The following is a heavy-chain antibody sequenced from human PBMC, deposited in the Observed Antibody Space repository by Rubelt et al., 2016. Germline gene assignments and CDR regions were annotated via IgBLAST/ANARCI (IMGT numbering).Heavy chain of an antibody. Sequence: QLVESGGGVVQPGKSLRLSCAASGFTFSSYAMHWVRQAPGKGLEWVAVISYDGSKKNYADSVKGRFTISRDNSKNTLYLQMNSLRAEDTAVYYCARDGVAGPTPWGCFDYWGQGILVTVSS. CDR1: GFTFSSYA. CDR3: ARDGVAGPTPWGCFDY. D-gene: IGHD6-19*01. CDR2: ISYDGSKK. V-gene: IGHV3-30-3*01. J-gene: IGHJ4*02.